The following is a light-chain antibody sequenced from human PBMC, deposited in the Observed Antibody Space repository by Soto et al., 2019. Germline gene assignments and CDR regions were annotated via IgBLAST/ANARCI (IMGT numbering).Light chain of an antibody. CDR1: HNIITY. J-gene: IGKJ2*01. Sequence: DIQMTQSPSSLSASVGDRVTITCRASHNIITYLNWYQQKPGKAPKLLIYAASGLQSGVPSRFSGSGYGTDFTLTISSLQPEDFATYYCQQSYSTPFYTFAQGTKLEIK. V-gene: IGKV1-39*01. CDR3: QQSYSTPFYT. CDR2: AAS.